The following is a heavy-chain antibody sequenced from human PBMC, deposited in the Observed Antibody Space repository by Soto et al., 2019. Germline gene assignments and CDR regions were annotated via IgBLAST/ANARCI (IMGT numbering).Heavy chain of an antibody. CDR2: ISAYNGNT. J-gene: IGHJ4*02. Sequence: QVQLVQSGAEVKKPGASVKVSCKASGYTFTSYGISWVRQAPGQGLEWMGWISAYNGNTNYAQKLQGRVTMTTDTSTSTAYLELRSLRSDDTAVYYCARDLRYYDFGSGQSGDYWGQGTLVTVSS. D-gene: IGHD3-3*01. V-gene: IGHV1-18*01. CDR3: ARDLRYYDFGSGQSGDY. CDR1: GYTFTSYG.